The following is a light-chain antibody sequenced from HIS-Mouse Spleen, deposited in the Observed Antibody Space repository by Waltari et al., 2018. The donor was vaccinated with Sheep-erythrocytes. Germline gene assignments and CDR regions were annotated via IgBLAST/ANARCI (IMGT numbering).Light chain of an antibody. CDR3: NSRDSSGNHLV. CDR2: GKN. V-gene: IGLV3-19*01. J-gene: IGLJ2*01. CDR1: SLRSYY. Sequence: AVSVALGQTVRIPCQGDSLRSYYASWYQQKPGQAPVLVIYGKNNRPSGIPDRFSGSSSGNTASLTITGAQAEDEADYYCNSRDSSGNHLVFGGGTKLTVL.